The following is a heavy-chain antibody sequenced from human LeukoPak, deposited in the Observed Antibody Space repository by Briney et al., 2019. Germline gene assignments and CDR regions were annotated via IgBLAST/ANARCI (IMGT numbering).Heavy chain of an antibody. V-gene: IGHV1-18*01. CDR2: ISAYNGNT. Sequence: ASVRVSSTASGYTFTTYGISWVRQAPGQGREWMGWISAYNGNTNYTQKPPGRVTMTTDTPTNTAYLGLRSLRSDATAVYYSARDRYCSGGSCYSFTSNGWFDPWGQGTLVTVSS. D-gene: IGHD2-15*01. J-gene: IGHJ5*02. CDR3: ARDRYCSGGSCYSFTSNGWFDP. CDR1: GYTFTTYG.